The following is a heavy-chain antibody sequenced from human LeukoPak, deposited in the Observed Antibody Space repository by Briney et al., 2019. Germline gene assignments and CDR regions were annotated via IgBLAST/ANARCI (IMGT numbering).Heavy chain of an antibody. Sequence: PGGSLRPSCAASGFTFSSYSMNWVRQAPGKGLEWVSYISSSNTVYYADSVKGRFTISRDNSKNTLYLQMNSLRAEDTAVYYCAKAAVVWGSYHTDYWGQGTLVTVSS. J-gene: IGHJ4*02. D-gene: IGHD3-16*02. CDR1: GFTFSSYS. CDR2: ISSSNTV. V-gene: IGHV3-48*01. CDR3: AKAAVVWGSYHTDY.